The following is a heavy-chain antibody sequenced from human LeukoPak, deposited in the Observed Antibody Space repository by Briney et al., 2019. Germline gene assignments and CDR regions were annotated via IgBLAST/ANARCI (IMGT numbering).Heavy chain of an antibody. CDR3: AKGTNSGNYYVADY. Sequence: GGSLRLSCAASGFAFNSCAMGWVRQAPGKGLEWVSGISGSGGSTYYADSVKGRFTISRDNSKNTLYLQMKSLRAEDTAVYYCAKGTNSGNYYVADYWGQGTLVTVSS. CDR2: ISGSGGST. V-gene: IGHV3-23*01. CDR1: GFAFNSCA. J-gene: IGHJ4*02. D-gene: IGHD3-10*01.